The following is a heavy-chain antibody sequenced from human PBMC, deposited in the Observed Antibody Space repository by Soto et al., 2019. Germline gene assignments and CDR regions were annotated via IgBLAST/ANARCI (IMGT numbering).Heavy chain of an antibody. CDR3: ARDRTTSSTRQFDY. Sequence: QVQLVQSGAEVKTPGASVKLSCKASGYIFTNYAIHWVRQAPGQRLEWMVWINAGTGNTRYSQKFQGRITISTDASASTAYIDLNSLRSEDTAVYYCARDRTTSSTRQFDYWGQGSLVTVSS. V-gene: IGHV1-3*01. D-gene: IGHD4-17*01. CDR1: GYIFTNYA. J-gene: IGHJ4*02. CDR2: INAGTGNT.